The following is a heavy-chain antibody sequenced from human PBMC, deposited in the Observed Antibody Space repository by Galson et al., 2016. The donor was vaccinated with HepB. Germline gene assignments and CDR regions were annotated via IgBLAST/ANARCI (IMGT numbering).Heavy chain of an antibody. D-gene: IGHD1-26*01. CDR2: IYYDGSKK. J-gene: IGHJ3*02. CDR3: ARGKEWEDAFDI. Sequence: SLRLSCAASGFTFSTYAMRWVRQAPGKGLEWVAFIYYDGSKKYYADSVKGRFTISRDNSKNTLYLQMNSLRAEDTAVYYCARGKEWEDAFDIWGQGTMVTVSS. V-gene: IGHV3-33*08. CDR1: GFTFSTYA.